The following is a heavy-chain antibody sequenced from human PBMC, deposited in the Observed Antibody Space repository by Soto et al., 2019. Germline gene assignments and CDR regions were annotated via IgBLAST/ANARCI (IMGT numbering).Heavy chain of an antibody. CDR2: VYYTGGT. CDR1: SGPASRHH. V-gene: IGHV4-59*08. CDR3: VRQGIGNLHGLVDV. Sequence: QVQLQQSGPGLVKPSETLSLTCTVSSGPASRHHWGWIRQPPGRGLEWLGYVYYTGGTSYNPSLKSRVTRSADTSTNHSALTRSAVTAADTAVYYCVRQGIGNLHGLVDVWGHGTTVSVSS. D-gene: IGHD1-1*01. J-gene: IGHJ6*02.